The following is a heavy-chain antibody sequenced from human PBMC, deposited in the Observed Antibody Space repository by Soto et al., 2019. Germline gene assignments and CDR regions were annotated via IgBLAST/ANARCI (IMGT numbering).Heavy chain of an antibody. D-gene: IGHD6-19*01. CDR3: ARAPYSSGWYDYYYGMDV. V-gene: IGHV3-11*01. CDR2: ITSGSTI. Sequence: QVQLVESGGGLVKPGGSLRLSCAASGFTFSDYYMSWIRQAPGKGLEWVSYITSGSTIYYADSVKGRFPIFRDIAKNSLCLQMNSLRAEDTAVYYCARAPYSSGWYDYYYGMDVWGQGTTVTVSS. CDR1: GFTFSDYY. J-gene: IGHJ6*02.